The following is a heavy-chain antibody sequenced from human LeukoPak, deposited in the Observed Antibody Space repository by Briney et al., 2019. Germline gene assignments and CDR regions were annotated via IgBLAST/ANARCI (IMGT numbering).Heavy chain of an antibody. V-gene: IGHV3-30*04. CDR2: ISYDGSNK. Sequence: QPGGSLRLSCTASGFTFGDYAMSWFRQAPGKGLEWVAVISYDGSNKYYADSVKGRLTISRDNSKNTLYLQMNSLRAEDTAVYYCAKDVSRDYYYYYMDVWGKGTTVTISS. D-gene: IGHD3-3*02. CDR3: AKDVSRDYYYYYMDV. J-gene: IGHJ6*03. CDR1: GFTFGDYA.